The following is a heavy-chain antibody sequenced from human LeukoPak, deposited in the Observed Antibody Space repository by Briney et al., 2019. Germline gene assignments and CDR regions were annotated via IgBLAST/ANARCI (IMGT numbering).Heavy chain of an antibody. Sequence: PSETLSLTCTVSGGSISSYYWSWIRQPPGKGLKWIGYIYYSGSTNYNPSLKSRVTISVDTSKNQFSLKLSSVTAADTAVYYCARGYYLGIVRGVIIGDYWGQGTLVAVSS. V-gene: IGHV4-59*01. CDR3: ARGYYLGIVRGVIIGDY. CDR2: IYYSGST. CDR1: GGSISSYY. D-gene: IGHD3-10*01. J-gene: IGHJ4*02.